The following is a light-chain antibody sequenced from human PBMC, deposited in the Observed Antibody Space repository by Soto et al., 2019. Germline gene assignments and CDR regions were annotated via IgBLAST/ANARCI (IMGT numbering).Light chain of an antibody. J-gene: IGKJ1*01. CDR2: GAS. CDR3: QQYGSSPKT. CDR1: QSVSSSY. Sequence: EIVLTQSPCTLSLSPGERATLPCRASQSVSSSYLAWYQQKPGQAPRLLIYGASSRATGIPDRFSGSGSGTDFTLTISRLEPEDFAVYYCQQYGSSPKTFGQGTKVDNK. V-gene: IGKV3-20*01.